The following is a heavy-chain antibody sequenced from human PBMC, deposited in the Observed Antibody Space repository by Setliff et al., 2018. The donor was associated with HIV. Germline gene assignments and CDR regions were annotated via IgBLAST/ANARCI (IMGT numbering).Heavy chain of an antibody. CDR1: GYTFINYA. Sequence: ASVKVSCKASGYTFINYAINWVRQAPGQGLEWMGWVSTHTGSPTYAQAFTGRFVFSVDTSITTAYLEITSLRAEDTAVYYCARPLLQQLVLGINWFDPWGQGTLVTVSS. V-gene: IGHV7-4-1*02. J-gene: IGHJ5*02. CDR2: VSTHTGSP. CDR3: ARPLLQQLVLGINWFDP. D-gene: IGHD6-13*01.